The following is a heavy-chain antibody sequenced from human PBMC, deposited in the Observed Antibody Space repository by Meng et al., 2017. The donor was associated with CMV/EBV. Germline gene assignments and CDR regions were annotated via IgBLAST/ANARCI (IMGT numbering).Heavy chain of an antibody. J-gene: IGHJ4*02. CDR3: ARDFGPYCTNGVCYTRFDY. CDR1: GLTFSSYW. CDR2: IKQDGSEK. Sequence: GESLKISCAASGLTFSSYWMSWVRQAPGKGLEWVANIKQDGSEKYYVDSVKGRFTISRDNAKNSLYLQMNSLRAEDTAVYYCARDFGPYCTNGVCYTRFDYWGQGTLVTVSS. V-gene: IGHV3-7*01. D-gene: IGHD2-8*01.